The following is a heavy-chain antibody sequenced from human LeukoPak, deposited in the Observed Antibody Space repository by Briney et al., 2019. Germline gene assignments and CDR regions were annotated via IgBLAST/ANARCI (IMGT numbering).Heavy chain of an antibody. CDR3: ARGKLFGDLGSSVS. Sequence: QPGRSLRLSCAASGFTFSSYAMSWVRQAPGKGLEWVSAISGSGGSTYYADSVKGRFTISRDNSKNTLYLQMNSLRAEDTAVYYCARGKLFGDLGSSVSWGQGTLVTVSS. V-gene: IGHV3-23*01. J-gene: IGHJ4*02. CDR1: GFTFSSYA. D-gene: IGHD3-10*01. CDR2: ISGSGGST.